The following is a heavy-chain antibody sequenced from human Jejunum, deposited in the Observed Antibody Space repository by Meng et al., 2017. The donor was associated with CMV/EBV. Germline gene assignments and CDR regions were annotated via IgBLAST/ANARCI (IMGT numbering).Heavy chain of an antibody. CDR2: INADGTTS. D-gene: IGHD2-2*01. CDR1: EFALSGDW. J-gene: IGHJ4*02. Sequence: SEFALSGDWLQWVRQAPGKGLMLVSRINADGTTSGYADSVKGRFTISRDNANNMLYLQLDSLRAEDTAVYYCVTNLYCSTDGCRNYWGQGTLVTVSS. CDR3: VTNLYCSTDGCRNY. V-gene: IGHV3-74*01.